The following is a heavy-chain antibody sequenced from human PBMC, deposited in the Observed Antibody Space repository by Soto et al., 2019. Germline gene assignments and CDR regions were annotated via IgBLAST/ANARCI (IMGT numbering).Heavy chain of an antibody. V-gene: IGHV4-59*01. CDR1: GGSISRYY. CDR2: LYNTGST. J-gene: IGHJ4*02. D-gene: IGHD2-2*01. Sequence: SETLSLTCTVSGGSISRYYWSWIRQTPGKGLEWIGYLYNTGSTIYNPSLESRVTISVDTSKNQFSLKLTSVTAADTAMYYCARGYCSSTSCYEYDYWGQGTLVTVSS. CDR3: ARGYCSSTSCYEYDY.